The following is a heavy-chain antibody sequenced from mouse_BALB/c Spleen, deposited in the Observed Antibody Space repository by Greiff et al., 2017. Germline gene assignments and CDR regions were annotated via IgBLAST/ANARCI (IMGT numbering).Heavy chain of an antibody. CDR2: IYPGDGDT. CDR1: GYTFTSYW. CDR3: AKGWYFDV. Sequence: VQLQQSGAELARPGASVKLSCKASGYTFTSYWMQWVKQRPGQGLEWIGAIYPGDGDTRYTQKFKGKATLTADKSSSTAYMQLSSLASEDSAVYYCAKGWYFDVWGAGTTVTVSS. V-gene: IGHV1-87*01. J-gene: IGHJ1*01.